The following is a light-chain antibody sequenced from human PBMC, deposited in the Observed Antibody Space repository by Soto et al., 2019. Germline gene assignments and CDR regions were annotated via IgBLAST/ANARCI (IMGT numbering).Light chain of an antibody. J-gene: IGLJ2*01. Sequence: QSVLTQPPSASGSPGQSVTISYTGTSCDVGGYNYVPWYQQHPGKAPKLMIYEVSKRPSGVPDRFSGSKSGNTASLTVSGLQTQDEADYYCSSYAGSNNFVVFGGGTKLTVL. CDR3: SSYAGSNNFVV. CDR1: SCDVGGYNY. CDR2: EVS. V-gene: IGLV2-8*01.